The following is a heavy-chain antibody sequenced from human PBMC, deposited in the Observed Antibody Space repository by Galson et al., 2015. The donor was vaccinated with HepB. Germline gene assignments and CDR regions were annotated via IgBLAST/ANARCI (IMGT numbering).Heavy chain of an antibody. CDR1: GFTFSSYW. D-gene: IGHD3-22*01. Sequence: SLRLSCAASGFTFSSYWMHWVRQAPGKGLVWVSRINNDGSITSYADSVKGRFTISRDNAKNTLYLQMNSLRAEDTAVYYCARDPRPPYDSSGPWDYWGQGIPVTVSS. CDR2: INNDGSIT. V-gene: IGHV3-74*01. CDR3: ARDPRPPYDSSGPWDY. J-gene: IGHJ4*02.